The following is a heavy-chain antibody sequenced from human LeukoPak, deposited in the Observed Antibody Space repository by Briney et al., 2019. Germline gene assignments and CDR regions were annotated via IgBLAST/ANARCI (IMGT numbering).Heavy chain of an antibody. V-gene: IGHV1-69*04. J-gene: IGHJ3*02. D-gene: IGHD5-18*01. CDR1: GGTFSSYA. CDR2: IIPIFGIA. Sequence: SVKVSCKASGGTFSSYAISWVRQAPGQGLEWMGRIIPIFGIASYAQKFQGRVTITADKSTSTAYMELSSLRSEDTAVYYCASTSCGYNYGGDAFDIWGQGTMVTVSS. CDR3: ASTSCGYNYGGDAFDI.